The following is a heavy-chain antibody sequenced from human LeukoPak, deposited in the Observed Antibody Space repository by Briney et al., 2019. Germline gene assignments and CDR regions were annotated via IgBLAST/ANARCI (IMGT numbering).Heavy chain of an antibody. V-gene: IGHV3-30-3*01. CDR3: ARDLQSNYEMRFDP. J-gene: IGHJ5*02. CDR2: ISYDGSNK. CDR1: GFTFSSYA. Sequence: GGSLRLSCAASGFTFSSYAMHWVRQAPGKGLEWVAVISYDGSNKYYADSVKGRFTISRDNSKNTLYLQMNSLRAEDTAVYYCARDLQSNYEMRFDPWGQGTLVTVSS. D-gene: IGHD4-11*01.